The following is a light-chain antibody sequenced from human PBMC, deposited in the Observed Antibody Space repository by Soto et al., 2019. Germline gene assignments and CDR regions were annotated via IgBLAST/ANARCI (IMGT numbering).Light chain of an antibody. CDR2: GAS. CDR1: QSVRSN. V-gene: IGKV3-15*01. CDR3: QQYNNWPPWT. Sequence: IVMTQSQATLSASPGERATLSCRASQSVRSNLAWYQQKPGQAPRLLIYGASTRATGIPARFSGSGSGTEFTLTISSLQSEDFAVYYCQQYNNWPPWTFAQGTKV. J-gene: IGKJ1*01.